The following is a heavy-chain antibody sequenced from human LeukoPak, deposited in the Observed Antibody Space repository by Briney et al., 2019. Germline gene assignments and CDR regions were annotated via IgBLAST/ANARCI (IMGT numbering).Heavy chain of an antibody. CDR2: ISSSSSTI. V-gene: IGHV3-48*01. Sequence: GGSLRLSWAASGFTFSSYSMNWVRQAPGKGLEWVSYISSSSSTIYYADSVKGRFTISRDNAKNSLYLQMNSLRAEDTAVYYCAGDRDYYGSGSYCFDYWGQGTLVTVSS. J-gene: IGHJ4*02. D-gene: IGHD3-10*01. CDR3: AGDRDYYGSGSYCFDY. CDR1: GFTFSSYS.